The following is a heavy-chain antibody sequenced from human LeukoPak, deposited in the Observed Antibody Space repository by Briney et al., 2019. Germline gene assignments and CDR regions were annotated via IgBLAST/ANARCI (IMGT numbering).Heavy chain of an antibody. J-gene: IGHJ4*02. CDR1: GGSISSYY. D-gene: IGHD3-16*02. CDR2: IYTSGST. V-gene: IGHV4-4*07. CDR3: AREGRENYDYVWGSYRPLDY. Sequence: SGTLSLTCTVSGGSISSYYWSWIRQPAGKGLEWIGRIYTSGSTNYNPSLKSRVTMSVDTSKNQFSLKLSSVTAADTAVYYCAREGRENYDYVWGSYRPLDYWGQGTLVTVSS.